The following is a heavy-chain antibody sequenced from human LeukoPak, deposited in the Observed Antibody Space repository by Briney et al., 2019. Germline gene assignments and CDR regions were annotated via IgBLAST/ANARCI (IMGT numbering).Heavy chain of an antibody. CDR3: VRDLRPDYDFDS. J-gene: IGHJ4*02. Sequence: GGSLRLSCAASGFIFDVYGMTWVRQGPGKGLEWVSGINWDGYSTGYADSVRGRFTISRDNAKSTLYLQMNSLRPEDTALYYCVRDLRPDYDFDSWGQGTLVTVSS. V-gene: IGHV3-20*04. D-gene: IGHD3-22*01. CDR2: INWDGYST. CDR1: GFIFDVYG.